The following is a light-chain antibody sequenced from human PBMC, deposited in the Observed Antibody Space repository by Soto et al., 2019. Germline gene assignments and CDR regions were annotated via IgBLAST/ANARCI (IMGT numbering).Light chain of an antibody. Sequence: QSALTQPASVSGSPGQSITISCTGTSSDVGAYNYVSWYQQHPGKAPKLMIYEVSNRPSGVSNRFSDSKSGNTASLTISGLQAEDEADYYCTSYTRTSTLYVFGTGTKVTVL. CDR2: EVS. J-gene: IGLJ1*01. CDR1: SSDVGAYNY. V-gene: IGLV2-14*01. CDR3: TSYTRTSTLYV.